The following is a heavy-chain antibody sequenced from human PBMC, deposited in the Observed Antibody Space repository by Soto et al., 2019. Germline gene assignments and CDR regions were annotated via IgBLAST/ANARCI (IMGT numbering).Heavy chain of an antibody. J-gene: IGHJ4*02. V-gene: IGHV3-30*03. Sequence: PGGSLRLSCAASGFTFSSYGMHWVRQAPGKGLEWVAVISYDGSNKYYADSVKGRFTISRDNSKNTLYLQMNSLRAEDTAVYYCAQIGWWGSGESDFDYWGQGTLVTVSS. CDR2: ISYDGSNK. CDR1: GFTFSSYG. CDR3: AQIGWWGSGESDFDY. D-gene: IGHD3-10*01.